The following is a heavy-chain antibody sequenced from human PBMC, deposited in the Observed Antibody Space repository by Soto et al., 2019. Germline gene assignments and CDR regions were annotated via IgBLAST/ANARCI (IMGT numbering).Heavy chain of an antibody. D-gene: IGHD2-15*01. V-gene: IGHV1-3*01. CDR3: ARGEGYCSGGTCYRWFDR. Sequence: QVQLVQSGAEVKKPGASLKLSCKASGYTFTKYAMHWVRQAPGQRLEWMGWINGGNGNTKYSQKFQGRVTVSRDTSASTAYMELSSLRFEDTAVYYCARGEGYCSGGTCYRWFDRWGQGTLVTVSA. CDR2: INGGNGNT. CDR1: GYTFTKYA. J-gene: IGHJ5*02.